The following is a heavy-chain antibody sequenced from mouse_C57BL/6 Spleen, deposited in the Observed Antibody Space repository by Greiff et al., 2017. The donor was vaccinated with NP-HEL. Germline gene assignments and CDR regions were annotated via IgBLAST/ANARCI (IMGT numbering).Heavy chain of an antibody. CDR1: GYAFTNYL. Sequence: VQLQQSGAELVRPGTSVKVSCKASGYAFTNYLIEWVKQRPGQGLEWIGVINPGSGGTNYNEKFKGKATLTADKSSSTAYMQLSSLTSEDSAVYFWASSRSGDDGYPMDYWGQGTSVTVSS. D-gene: IGHD2-3*01. CDR3: ASSRSGDDGYPMDY. CDR2: INPGSGGT. V-gene: IGHV1-54*01. J-gene: IGHJ4*01.